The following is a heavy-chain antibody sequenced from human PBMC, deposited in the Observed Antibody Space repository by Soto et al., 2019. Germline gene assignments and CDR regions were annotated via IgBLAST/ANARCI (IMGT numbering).Heavy chain of an antibody. CDR3: ARELYSRVRFDP. V-gene: IGHV1-8*01. J-gene: IGHJ5*02. Sequence: GASVKVSCKASGYTFTIYDINWVRQATGQGLEWMGWMNPNSGNTGYAQKFQGRVTMTRNTSISTAYMELSSLRSEDTAVYYCARELYSRVRFDPWGQGTLVTVSS. CDR2: MNPNSGNT. CDR1: GYTFTIYD. D-gene: IGHD6-13*01.